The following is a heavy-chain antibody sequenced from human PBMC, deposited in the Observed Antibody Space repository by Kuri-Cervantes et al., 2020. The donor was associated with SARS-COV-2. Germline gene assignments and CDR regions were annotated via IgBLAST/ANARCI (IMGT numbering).Heavy chain of an antibody. Sequence: GESLKISCAASAFTFSSYAMHWVRQAPGKALEWVAVISYDGSNKYYADSVKGRFTISRDNSKNTVFLQLSSLRDEDTALYYCAKDHGPGMLSHWFDAWGQGALVTVSS. CDR1: AFTFSSYA. CDR3: AKDHGPGMLSHWFDA. CDR2: ISYDGSNK. D-gene: IGHD3-10*02. V-gene: IGHV3-30-3*01. J-gene: IGHJ5*02.